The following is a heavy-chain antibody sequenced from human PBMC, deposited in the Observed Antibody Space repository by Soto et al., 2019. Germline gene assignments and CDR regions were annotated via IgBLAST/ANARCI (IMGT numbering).Heavy chain of an antibody. CDR2: ISGSGDST. Sequence: EVQLLESGGGLVQPGGSLRLSCAASGFTFSSYAMRWVCQAPGKGLEWVSAISGSGDSTYYADSVKGRFTVSRDTSKNTLYLQMNSLRAEDTAVYYCARRGSGSYYDYWGQGTLVTVSS. CDR1: GFTFSSYA. CDR3: ARRGSGSYYDY. D-gene: IGHD1-26*01. J-gene: IGHJ4*02. V-gene: IGHV3-23*01.